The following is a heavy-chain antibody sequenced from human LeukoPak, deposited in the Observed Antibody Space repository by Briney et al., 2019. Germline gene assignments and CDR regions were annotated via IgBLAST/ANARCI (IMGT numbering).Heavy chain of an antibody. CDR1: GYSISSGYY. J-gene: IGHJ4*02. CDR3: AREIVGATTLDY. CDR2: IYHSGST. D-gene: IGHD1-26*01. Sequence: SETLSLTCTVSGYSISSGYYWGWIRQPPGKGLEWIGSIYHSGSTYYNPSLKSRVTISVDTSKNQFSLKLSSVTAADTAVYYCAREIVGATTLDYWGQGTLVTVSS. V-gene: IGHV4-38-2*02.